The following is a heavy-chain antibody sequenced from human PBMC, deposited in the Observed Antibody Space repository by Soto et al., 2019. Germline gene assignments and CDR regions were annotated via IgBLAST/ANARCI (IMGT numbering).Heavy chain of an antibody. CDR1: GFTFSIYA. V-gene: IGHV3-30*18. J-gene: IGHJ4*02. Sequence: QVQLVESGGGVVQPGRSLRVYCAASGFTFSIYAMHWVRQAPGTGLEWVAVISYDGTKTYYADSVKGGFTISRDNSKNVVYRKMNSLRDEDTAVYYCANDRGQRRQWLIDPFDCCGQGTLIKVSP. CDR3: ANDRGQRRQWLIDPFDC. CDR2: ISYDGTKT. D-gene: IGHD6-19*01.